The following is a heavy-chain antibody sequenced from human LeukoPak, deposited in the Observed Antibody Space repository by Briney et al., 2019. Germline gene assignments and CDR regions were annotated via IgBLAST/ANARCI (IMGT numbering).Heavy chain of an antibody. J-gene: IGHJ3*02. CDR3: ARDVTHEYYYDSSYWAYAFDI. V-gene: IGHV4-30-4*08. Sequence: SQTLSLTCTVSGGSISSGGYYWSWIRQHPGKGLEWIGYIYYSGSTYYNPSLKSRVTISVDTSKNQFSLKLSSVTAADTAVYYCARDVTHEYYYDSSYWAYAFDIWGQGTMVTVSS. CDR1: GGSISSGGYY. CDR2: IYYSGST. D-gene: IGHD3-22*01.